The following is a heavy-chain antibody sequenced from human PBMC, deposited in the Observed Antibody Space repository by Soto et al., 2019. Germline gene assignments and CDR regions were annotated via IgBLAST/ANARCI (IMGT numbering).Heavy chain of an antibody. V-gene: IGHV1-18*04. CDR3: ARDQDTAMVTDYYYGMDV. CDR1: GYTCTSYG. CDR2: ISAYNGNT. J-gene: IGHJ6*02. Sequence: ASVKVSCKASGYTCTSYGISWVRQAPGQGLEWMGWISAYNGNTNYAQKLQGRVTMTTDTSTSTAYMELRSLRSDDTAVYYCARDQDTAMVTDYYYGMDVWGQGTTVTVSS. D-gene: IGHD5-18*01.